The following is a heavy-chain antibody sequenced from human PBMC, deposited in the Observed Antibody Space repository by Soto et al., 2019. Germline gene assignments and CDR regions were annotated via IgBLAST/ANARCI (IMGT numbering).Heavy chain of an antibody. CDR3: ARGEVTTGVF. CDR2: INHSGSI. CDR1: GGSMNTYY. J-gene: IGHJ4*02. Sequence: SETLSLTCTVSGGSMNTYYWGWFRQPPGKGLEWIGEINHSGSITYAPSLKSRVTMSVDTSKNQFSLRLNSVTAADTAVYYCARGEVTTGVFWGQGTQVTVSS. V-gene: IGHV4-34*01. D-gene: IGHD4-17*01.